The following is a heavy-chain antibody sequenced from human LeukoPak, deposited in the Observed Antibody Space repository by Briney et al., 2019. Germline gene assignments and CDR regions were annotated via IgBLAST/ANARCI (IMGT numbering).Heavy chain of an antibody. J-gene: IGHJ3*02. D-gene: IGHD6-13*01. V-gene: IGHV4-59*01. Sequence: SETLSLTCTVSGGSISSYYWSWIRQPPGKGLEWIGYIYYSGSTNYNPSLKSRVTTSVDTSKNQFSLKLSSVTAADTAVYYCARGEVKIAAAGTEGDAFDIWGQGTMVTVSS. CDR2: IYYSGST. CDR3: ARGEVKIAAAGTEGDAFDI. CDR1: GGSISSYY.